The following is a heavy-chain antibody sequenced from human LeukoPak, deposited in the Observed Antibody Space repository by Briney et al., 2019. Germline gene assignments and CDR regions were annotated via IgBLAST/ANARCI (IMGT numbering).Heavy chain of an antibody. D-gene: IGHD6-19*01. CDR3: ATYSSGWTGECFQQ. CDR2: IYTSGIT. Sequence: PSETLSLTCAVSGGSIRNANNDWSWIRQPAGKGLEWIGRIYTSGITNYNPSLKGRADMAVDKSQNQFSLKLSSVTADDTAVYYCATYSSGWTGECFQQWGQGTLVTVSS. V-gene: IGHV4-61*02. CDR1: GGSIRNANND. J-gene: IGHJ1*01.